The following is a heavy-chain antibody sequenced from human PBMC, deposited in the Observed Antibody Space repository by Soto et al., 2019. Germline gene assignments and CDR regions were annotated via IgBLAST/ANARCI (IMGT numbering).Heavy chain of an antibody. J-gene: IGHJ4*02. V-gene: IGHV3-30-3*01. CDR1: VFTFSSYA. Sequence: WGSLRLSCSASVFTFSSYAMHWCRQAPGKGLEWVAVISSSDGGNKYYAESVKGRFTISRDNSKNTVYLQMSSLRAEDTAVYYCAREGLYGAYWLFDYWGQGTLVTVSS. CDR2: ISSSDGGNK. CDR3: AREGLYGAYWLFDY. D-gene: IGHD2-8*01.